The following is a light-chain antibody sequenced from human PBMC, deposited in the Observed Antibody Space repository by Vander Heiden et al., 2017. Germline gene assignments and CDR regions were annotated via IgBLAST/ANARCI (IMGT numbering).Light chain of an antibody. CDR1: RSDFGAYVY. J-gene: IGLJ3*02. CDR2: DVI. V-gene: IGLV2-14*03. CDR3: ASYTTTNAM. Sequence: ALTPPASVSGSAGDSITISYTGPRSDFGAYVYVTWYQHPPGKARKLLFYDVINPASGSSNRFAASKSDNTAFLTISGLQDEEEGDYCCASYTTTNAMFGGGTTLTVL.